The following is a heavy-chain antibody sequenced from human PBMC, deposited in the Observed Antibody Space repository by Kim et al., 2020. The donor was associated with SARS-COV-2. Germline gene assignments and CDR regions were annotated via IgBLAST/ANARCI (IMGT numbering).Heavy chain of an antibody. CDR1: GGSFSGYY. Sequence: SETLSLTCAVYGGSFSGYYWSWIRQPPGKGLEWIGEINHSGSTNYNPSLKSRVTISVDTSKNQFSLKLSSVTAADTAVYCCARGRLYSSSWYWYWGQGTLVTVSS. V-gene: IGHV4-34*01. J-gene: IGHJ4*02. CDR2: INHSGST. D-gene: IGHD6-13*01. CDR3: ARGRLYSSSWYWY.